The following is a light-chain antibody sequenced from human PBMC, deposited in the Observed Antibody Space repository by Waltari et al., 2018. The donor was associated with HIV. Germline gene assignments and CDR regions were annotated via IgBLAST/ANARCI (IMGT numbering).Light chain of an antibody. CDR1: ALPKQY. J-gene: IGLJ1*01. CDR3: QSADSTGSYPDV. V-gene: IGLV3-25*03. Sequence: SYELTQPPSVSVSPGQTARLTCSGDALPKQYADWYQPKPGQAPLLVIYKEDERRSGIPERFSGSSSGTTGTLTIGGVHTEDETDYYCQSADSTGSYPDVFGTGTKVTVL. CDR2: KED.